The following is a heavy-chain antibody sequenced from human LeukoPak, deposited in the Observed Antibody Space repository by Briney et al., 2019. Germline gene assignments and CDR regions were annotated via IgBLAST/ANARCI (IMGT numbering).Heavy chain of an antibody. CDR1: GGSISSYY. CDR2: IYYSGST. J-gene: IGHJ5*02. V-gene: IGHV4-59*01. D-gene: IGHD4-17*01. Sequence: SETLSLTCSVSGGSISSYYWSWIRQPPGKGLEWIGYIYYSGSTNYNPSLKSRVTISVDTSKNQFSLKLSSVTAADTAVYYCARMESMTTVILFDPWGQGTLVTVSP. CDR3: ARMESMTTVILFDP.